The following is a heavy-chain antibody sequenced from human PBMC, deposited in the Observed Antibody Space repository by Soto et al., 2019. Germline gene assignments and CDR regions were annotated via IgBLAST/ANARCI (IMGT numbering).Heavy chain of an antibody. J-gene: IGHJ4*02. D-gene: IGHD3-16*01. CDR2: INNDGSST. CDR3: ARDLGGPDY. CDR1: GFTLNNYW. V-gene: IGHV3-74*01. Sequence: LRLSCAASGFTLNNYWMHWVREAPGKGLVWVSRINNDGSSTAYADPVKGRFTISRDNAKNTLYLQMNSLRAEDAAIYYCARDLGGPDYWGQGTLVTVSS.